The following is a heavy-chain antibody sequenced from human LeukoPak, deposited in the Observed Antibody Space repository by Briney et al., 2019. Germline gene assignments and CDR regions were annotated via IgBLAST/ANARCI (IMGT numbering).Heavy chain of an antibody. Sequence: VASVKVSCKASGYTFINYGITWVRQAPGQGLEWMGWISAYNGNTNCAQKLQGRVTMTTDTSSSTAYMELRSLRSDDTAVYYCARWDYYDSRTFDIWGQGTMVTVSS. CDR2: ISAYNGNT. D-gene: IGHD3-22*01. CDR1: GYTFINYG. CDR3: ARWDYYDSRTFDI. J-gene: IGHJ3*02. V-gene: IGHV1-18*01.